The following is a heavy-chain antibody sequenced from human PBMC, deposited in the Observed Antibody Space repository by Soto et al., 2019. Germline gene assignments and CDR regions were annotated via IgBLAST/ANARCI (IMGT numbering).Heavy chain of an antibody. J-gene: IGHJ3*01. CDR1: GGTLNKHA. Sequence: QVQLVQSGAEVKKPGSSVKVSCKASGGTLNKHAITWVRRAPGQGPEWLGGIIPMFGIPNYPQKFQGRVTITADDATNTTHVELHSLTSDDTAVYYCARGGTSGWLKGAYDVWGQGTMVTVSS. CDR2: IIPMFGIP. D-gene: IGHD6-13*01. CDR3: ARGGTSGWLKGAYDV. V-gene: IGHV1-69*01.